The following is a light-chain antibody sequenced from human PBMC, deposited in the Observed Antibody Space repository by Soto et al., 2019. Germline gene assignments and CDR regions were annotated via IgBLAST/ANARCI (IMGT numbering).Light chain of an antibody. Sequence: QSVLTQPPSASGTPGQRVTISCFGSSSNIGSNNVNWYQQLPGTAPKFVIYSNNQRPSGVPDRFSGSKSGTSASLAISGLQSEDEADYYCAAWDDSLNAYVFGTGTKLTVL. J-gene: IGLJ1*01. CDR1: SSNIGSNN. V-gene: IGLV1-44*01. CDR2: SNN. CDR3: AAWDDSLNAYV.